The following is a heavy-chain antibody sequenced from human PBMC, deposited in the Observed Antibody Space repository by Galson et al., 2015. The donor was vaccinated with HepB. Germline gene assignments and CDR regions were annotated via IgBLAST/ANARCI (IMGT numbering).Heavy chain of an antibody. CDR2: INPIFRVS. D-gene: IGHD2/OR15-2a*01. CDR1: GGTFRTSS. V-gene: IGHV1-69*13. CDR3: ATEGKNTDLWLDP. Sequence: SVKVSCKASGGTFRTSSILWVRQAPGQGLEWVGGINPIFRVSNYAQRFRGRVTITADESATTAYMELTSLRSEDTAIYYCATEGKNTDLWLDPWGQGTLLIVSS. J-gene: IGHJ5*02.